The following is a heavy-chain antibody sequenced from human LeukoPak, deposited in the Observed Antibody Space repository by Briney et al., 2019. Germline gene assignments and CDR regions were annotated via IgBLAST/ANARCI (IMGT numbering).Heavy chain of an antibody. D-gene: IGHD2-15*01. V-gene: IGHV1-69*13. Sequence: ASVKVSCKASGGTFSSYAISWVRQAPGQGLEWMGGIIPIFGTANYAQKFQGRVTITADESTSTAYMELSSLRSEDTAVYYCARHIVVVVAATEYHYYYYGMDVWGQGTLVTVSS. CDR3: ARHIVVVVAATEYHYYYYGMDV. J-gene: IGHJ6*02. CDR2: IIPIFGTA. CDR1: GGTFSSYA.